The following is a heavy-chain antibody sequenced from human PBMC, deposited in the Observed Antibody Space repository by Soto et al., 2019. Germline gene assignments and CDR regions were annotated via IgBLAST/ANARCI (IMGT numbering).Heavy chain of an antibody. D-gene: IGHD3-3*01. Sequence: EVHLLESGGGLVQPGGSLRLSCAASGFTFSNHAMSWVRQTPGEGLEWVSGISFSGENTYYADSVRGRFTVSRDNSKSNLYLQMNSLRAEDSAIYSEAKRFTHFGVNKLSADADYWGQGTLVTVSS. J-gene: IGHJ4*02. CDR2: ISFSGENT. CDR3: AKRFTHFGVNKLSADADY. CDR1: GFTFSNHA. V-gene: IGHV3-23*01.